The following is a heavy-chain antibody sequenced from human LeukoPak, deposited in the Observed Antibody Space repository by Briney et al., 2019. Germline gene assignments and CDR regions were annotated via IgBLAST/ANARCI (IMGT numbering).Heavy chain of an antibody. CDR3: ARGYCSGGSCYWFDY. CDR2: IYYSGST. CDR1: GGSISIYY. Sequence: PSETLSLTCTVSGGSISIYYWSWIRQPPGKGLEWIGYIYYSGSTNYNPSLKSRVTISVDTSKNQFSLKLSSVTAADTAVYYCARGYCSGGSCYWFDYWGQGTLVTVSS. D-gene: IGHD2-15*01. V-gene: IGHV4-59*01. J-gene: IGHJ4*02.